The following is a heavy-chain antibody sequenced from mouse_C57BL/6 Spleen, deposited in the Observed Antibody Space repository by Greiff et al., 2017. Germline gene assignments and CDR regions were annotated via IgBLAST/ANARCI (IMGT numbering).Heavy chain of an antibody. V-gene: IGHV1-72*01. J-gene: IGHJ4*01. D-gene: IGHD1-1*01. CDR1: GYTFTSYW. CDR3: ARGFTTVVATDSMDY. CDR2: IDPKSGGT. Sequence: QVQLQQPGAELVKPGASVKLSCKASGYTFTSYWMHWVKQRPGRGLEWIGRIDPKSGGTKYNEKFKSKATLTVDKPSSTAYMQLSSLTSEDSAVYECARGFTTVVATDSMDYWGQGTSVTVSS.